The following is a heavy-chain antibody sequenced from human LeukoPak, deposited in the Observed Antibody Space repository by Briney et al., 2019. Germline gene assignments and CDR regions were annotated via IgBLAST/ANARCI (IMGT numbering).Heavy chain of an antibody. J-gene: IGHJ3*02. CDR2: IYPGDSDT. CDR3: ATTSQYCSGGSCYFDGFDI. Sequence: GESLKISCEGSGYSFTSYWIGWVRQMPGKGLEWMGIIYPGDSDTRNSPSFQGQVTISADKSISTAYLQWSSLKASDTATYYCATTSQYCSGGSCYFDGFDIWGQGTMVTVSS. V-gene: IGHV5-51*01. D-gene: IGHD2-15*01. CDR1: GYSFTSYW.